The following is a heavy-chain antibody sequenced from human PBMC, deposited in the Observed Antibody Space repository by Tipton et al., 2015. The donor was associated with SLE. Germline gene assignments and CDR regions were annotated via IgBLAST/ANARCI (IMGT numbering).Heavy chain of an antibody. CDR2: IYSGGTT. CDR1: GFTLSGNF. Sequence: SLRLSCAASGFTLSGNFMSWVRQAPGKGLEWVSLIYSGGTTYYADSVKGRFTISRDNSRNTVFLQMNGLRADDTAVYYCVREWAPQQLPYFDLWGRGTLVTVSS. J-gene: IGHJ2*01. D-gene: IGHD6-13*01. CDR3: VREWAPQQLPYFDL. V-gene: IGHV3-53*05.